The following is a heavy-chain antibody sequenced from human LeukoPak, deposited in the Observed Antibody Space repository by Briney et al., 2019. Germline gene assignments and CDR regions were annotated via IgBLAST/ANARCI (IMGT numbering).Heavy chain of an antibody. D-gene: IGHD3-3*01. Sequence: ASVKVSCKISGYTLTDISVHWVRQPPGKGLEWMGGVDPDDGQRVYAQRFQGRVTMTEDTSTNTAYMELSRLRSEDTAVYFCAAVSGHYTLLDAWGQGVLVTVST. CDR2: VDPDDGQR. CDR1: GYTLTDIS. J-gene: IGHJ5*02. CDR3: AAVSGHYTLLDA. V-gene: IGHV1-24*01.